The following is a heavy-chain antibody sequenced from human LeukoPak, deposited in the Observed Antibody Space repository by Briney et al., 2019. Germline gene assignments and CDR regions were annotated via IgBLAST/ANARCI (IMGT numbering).Heavy chain of an antibody. J-gene: IGHJ5*02. CDR2: VNPSGGST. Sequence: GASVKVSCKASGYTFTSYYMHWVRQAPGQGLEWMGIVNPSGGSTSYAQKFQGRVTMTRDTSASTVYMELSSLRSEDTAVYYCALGSSSWFDPWGQGTLVTVSS. CDR1: GYTFTSYY. CDR3: ALGSSSWFDP. V-gene: IGHV1-46*01. D-gene: IGHD6-6*01.